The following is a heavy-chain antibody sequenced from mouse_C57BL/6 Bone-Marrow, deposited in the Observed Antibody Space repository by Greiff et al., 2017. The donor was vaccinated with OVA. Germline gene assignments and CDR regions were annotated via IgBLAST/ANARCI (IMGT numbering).Heavy chain of an antibody. CDR3: ARPLYSNYRDY. CDR1: GFTFSDYG. CDR2: ISSGSSTI. J-gene: IGHJ2*01. Sequence: EVKLVESGGGLVKPGGSLKLSCAASGFTFSDYGMHWVRQAPEKGLEWVAYISSGSSTIYYADTVKGRFTISRDNAKNTLFLQMTSLRSEDTAMYYCARPLYSNYRDYWGQGTTLTVSS. V-gene: IGHV5-17*01. D-gene: IGHD2-5*01.